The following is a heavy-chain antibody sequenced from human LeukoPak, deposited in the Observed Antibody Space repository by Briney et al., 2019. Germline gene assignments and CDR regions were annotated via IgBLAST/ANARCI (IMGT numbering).Heavy chain of an antibody. D-gene: IGHD4/OR15-4a*01. J-gene: IGHJ4*02. CDR1: GFTFSAFG. CDR2: IHYDGRDK. Sequence: GGSLRLSCAASGFTFSAFGMHWVRQAPGKGLEWVAFIHYDGRDKYYADSVKGRFTISRDNSKNTLFLQMNSLRAEDTAVYYCARRAGAYSHPYDYWGQGTLVTVSS. CDR3: ARRAGAYSHPYDY. V-gene: IGHV3-30*02.